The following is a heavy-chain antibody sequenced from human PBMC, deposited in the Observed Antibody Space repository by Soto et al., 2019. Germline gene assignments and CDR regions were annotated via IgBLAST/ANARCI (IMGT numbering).Heavy chain of an antibody. Sequence: EVQLLESGGGLVQPGGSLRLSCTASGFTSSNYAMSWVRQPPGKGLEWVSSISVSGANTYYADSVKGRFTISRDNSKTTLYPQMNSLRAEATAVYDGASPSENSCKYRHYWGQVIVVTFSS. CDR2: ISVSGANT. D-gene: IGHD2-2*01. CDR3: ASPSENSCKYRHY. CDR1: GFTSSNYA. V-gene: IGHV3-23*01. J-gene: IGHJ4*02.